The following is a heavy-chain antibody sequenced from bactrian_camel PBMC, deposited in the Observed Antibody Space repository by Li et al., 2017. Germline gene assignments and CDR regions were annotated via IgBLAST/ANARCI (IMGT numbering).Heavy chain of an antibody. V-gene: IGHV3S54*01. CDR2: IYLGGGVP. CDR1: GYIYSTYS. CDR3: GAGQWSLVAGAGYCYAAD. D-gene: IGHD6*01. Sequence: HVQLVESGGGSVQPGGSLKLSCVVSGYIYSTYSMGWFRQAPGKEREGVAAIYLGGGVPYYTDSVKGRFTASKDKDKDVMYLQMNNLKPDDTAMYRCGAGQWSLVAGAGYCYAADWGRGTQVTDSS. J-gene: IGHJ4*01.